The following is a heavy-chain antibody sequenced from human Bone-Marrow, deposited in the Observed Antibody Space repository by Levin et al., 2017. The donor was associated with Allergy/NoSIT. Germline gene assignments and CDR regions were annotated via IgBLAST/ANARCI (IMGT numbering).Heavy chain of an antibody. CDR3: ARGHFPYYYYGMDV. CDR2: VSAYSGNT. J-gene: IGHJ6*02. V-gene: IGHV1-18*01. CDR1: GYTFTTYG. Sequence: ASVKVSCKASGYTFTTYGLTWVRQAPGQGLEWMGWVSAYSGNTNYALNLQDRVTMTTDTATNTAYMELTSLRSDDTAIYYCARGHFPYYYYGMDVWGQGTTVVISS.